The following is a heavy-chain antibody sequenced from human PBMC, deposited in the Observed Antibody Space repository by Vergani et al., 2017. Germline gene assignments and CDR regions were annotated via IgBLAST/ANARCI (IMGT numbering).Heavy chain of an antibody. J-gene: IGHJ6*02. CDR2: FYTGGGT. CDR3: ASDPLYCPTWPFLLLDMDV. Sequence: QVQLQESGPGLVRPSQTLSLTCTVSGGSISSGSYYWSWFRQPAGKGLEWIGRFYTGGGTSYNPSLKSRVTISVDTYQNQFSLQLSSVTAADTAVYYCASDPLYCPTWPFLLLDMDVWGQGTTVTVSS. CDR1: GGSISSGSYY. V-gene: IGHV4-61*02. D-gene: IGHD2-15*01.